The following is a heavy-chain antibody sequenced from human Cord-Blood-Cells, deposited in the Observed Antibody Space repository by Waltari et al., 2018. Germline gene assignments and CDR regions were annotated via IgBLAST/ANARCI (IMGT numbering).Heavy chain of an antibody. V-gene: IGHV3-7*01. D-gene: IGHD4-17*01. Sequence: EVQLVASGGGLVQPGGSLTLSCAASGFTFRSCWVGWVRQAPGKGLEWVANIKQDGSEKYYVDSVKGRFTISRDNAKNSLYLQMNSLRAEDTAVYYCARDPTEGTTSDYWGQGTLVTVSS. CDR3: ARDPTEGTTSDY. CDR2: IKQDGSEK. CDR1: GFTFRSCW. J-gene: IGHJ4*02.